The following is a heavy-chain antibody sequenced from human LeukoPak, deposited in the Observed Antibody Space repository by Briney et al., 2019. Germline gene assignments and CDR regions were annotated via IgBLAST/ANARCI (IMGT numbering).Heavy chain of an antibody. V-gene: IGHV1-2*02. CDR1: GYTFTGYY. D-gene: IGHD6-6*01. Sequence: GASVKVSCKASGYTFTGYYMHWVRQAPGQGLEWMGGINPNSGGTNYAQKFQGRVTMTRDTSISTAYMELSRLRSDDTAVYYCARDSIIAARLKRNWFDPWGQGTLVTVSS. J-gene: IGHJ5*02. CDR3: ARDSIIAARLKRNWFDP. CDR2: INPNSGGT.